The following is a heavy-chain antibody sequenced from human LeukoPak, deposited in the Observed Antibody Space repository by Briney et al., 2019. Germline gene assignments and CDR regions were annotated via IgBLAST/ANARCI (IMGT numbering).Heavy chain of an antibody. CDR3: ARRSGIAVAGAFDY. V-gene: IGHV3-23*01. D-gene: IGHD6-19*01. J-gene: IGHJ4*02. Sequence: GGSLRLSCAASGFTFSSYGMSWVRQAPGRGLEWVSGISGSGDSTYYADSVKGRFTISRDNSKNTLYLQMNSLRAEDTAVYYCARRSGIAVAGAFDYWGQGTLVTVSS. CDR2: ISGSGDST. CDR1: GFTFSSYG.